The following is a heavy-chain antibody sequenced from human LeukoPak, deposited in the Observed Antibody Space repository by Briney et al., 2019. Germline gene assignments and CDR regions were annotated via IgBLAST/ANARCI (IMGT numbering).Heavy chain of an antibody. D-gene: IGHD3-10*01. CDR2: TSSSSSYI. V-gene: IGHV3-21*01. CDR3: ARESYGGDFDY. Sequence: PGGSLRLSCAASGFTFSSYSMNWVRQAPGKGLEWVSSTSSSSSYIYYADSVKGRFTISRDNAKNSLYLQMNSLRAEDTAVYYCARESYGGDFDYWGQGTLVTVSS. CDR1: GFTFSSYS. J-gene: IGHJ4*02.